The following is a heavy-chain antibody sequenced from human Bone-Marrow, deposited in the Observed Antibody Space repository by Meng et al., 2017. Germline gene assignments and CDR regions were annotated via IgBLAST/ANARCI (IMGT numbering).Heavy chain of an antibody. CDR2: INAGNGNT. CDR3: AADRGILGYCSGGSCRETKYYYYYGMDV. J-gene: IGHJ6*02. CDR1: GYTFTSYA. V-gene: IGHV1-3*01. Sequence: ASVKVSCKASGYTFTSYAMHWVRQAPGQRLEWMGWINAGNGNTKYSQKFQGRVTITRDTSASTAYMELSSLRSEDTAVYYCAADRGILGYCSGGSCRETKYYYYYGMDVWGQGTTVTVSS. D-gene: IGHD2-15*01.